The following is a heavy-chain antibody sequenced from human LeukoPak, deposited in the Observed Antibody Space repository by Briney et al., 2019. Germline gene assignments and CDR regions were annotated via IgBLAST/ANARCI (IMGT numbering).Heavy chain of an antibody. V-gene: IGHV4-34*01. Sequence: SETLSLTCAVYGGSLNHYYWSWIRQPPGKGLEWIGEIDRLGRTNYSPSLKNRVTISIDTSKNQFSLKLTSVTAADSAVYYCARPVDCSSTFCSGPFDSWGQGGLVTVSS. CDR2: IDRLGRT. CDR3: ARPVDCSSTFCSGPFDS. J-gene: IGHJ4*02. D-gene: IGHD2-2*01. CDR1: GGSLNHYY.